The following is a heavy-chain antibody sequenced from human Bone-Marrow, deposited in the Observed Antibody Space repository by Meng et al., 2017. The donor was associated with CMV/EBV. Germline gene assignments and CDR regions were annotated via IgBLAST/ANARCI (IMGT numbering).Heavy chain of an antibody. J-gene: IGHJ6*02. CDR2: IYYSGST. Sequence: LRLSCTVSGGSISSGDYYWSWIRQPPGKGLEWIGYIYYSGSTYYNPSLKSRVTISVDTSKNQFSLKLSSVTAADTAVYYCARGYSKRSIFGVVIGWLRDYGMDVWGQGTTVTVSS. CDR3: ARGYSKRSIFGVVIGWLRDYGMDV. CDR1: GGSISSGDYY. D-gene: IGHD3-3*01. V-gene: IGHV4-30-4*08.